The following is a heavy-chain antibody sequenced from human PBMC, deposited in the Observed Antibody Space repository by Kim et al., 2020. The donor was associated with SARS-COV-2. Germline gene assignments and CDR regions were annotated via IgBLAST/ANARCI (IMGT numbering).Heavy chain of an antibody. CDR3: ARERDCTTTGCYTRWF. Sequence: SETLSLTCAVSGGSVSSGSHYWSWIRQPPGKGPEWIGHIYDSGSTKYNPSLKSRVTISVDTSKNQVSLKLSYVTAADTAVYYCARERDCTTTGCYTRWF. CDR2: IYDSGST. CDR1: GGSVSSGSHY. D-gene: IGHD2-2*02. V-gene: IGHV4-61*01. J-gene: IGHJ5*01.